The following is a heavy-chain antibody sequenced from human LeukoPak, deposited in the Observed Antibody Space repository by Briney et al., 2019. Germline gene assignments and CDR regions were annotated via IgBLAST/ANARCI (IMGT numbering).Heavy chain of an antibody. CDR2: IYYSGST. D-gene: IGHD3-3*01. CDR1: GGSISSYY. V-gene: IGHV4-59*12. Sequence: SETLSLTCTVSGGSISSYYWSWIRQPPGKGLEWIGYIYYSGSTNYNPSLKSRVTISGDTSKNQFSLKLSSVTAADTAVYYCARGRTYYDFWSGYYSRPNWFDPWGQGTLVTVSS. CDR3: ARGRTYYDFWSGYYSRPNWFDP. J-gene: IGHJ5*02.